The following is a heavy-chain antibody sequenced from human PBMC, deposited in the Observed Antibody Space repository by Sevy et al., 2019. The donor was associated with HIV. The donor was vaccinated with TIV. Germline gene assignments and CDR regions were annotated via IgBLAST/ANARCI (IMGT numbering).Heavy chain of an antibody. J-gene: IGHJ4*02. V-gene: IGHV1-2*02. CDR2: INPNRGGT. CDR1: GYTFTGYY. Sequence: ASVKVSCKASGYTFTGYYMHWVRQAPGQGLEWMGWINPNRGGTNYAQKFQGRVTMTRDTSISTAYMELSRLRSDDTAVYYCARDTGPGGGSSLVDYWGQGTLVTVSS. CDR3: ARDTGPGGGSSLVDY. D-gene: IGHD1-26*01.